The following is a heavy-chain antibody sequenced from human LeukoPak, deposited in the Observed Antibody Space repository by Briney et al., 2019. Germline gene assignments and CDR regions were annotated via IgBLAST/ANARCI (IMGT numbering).Heavy chain of an antibody. J-gene: IGHJ6*03. V-gene: IGHV4-39*07. CDR3: ARRLGRKFGERFYYYHYMDV. CDR1: GGSISSSSYF. CDR2: MNHSGST. D-gene: IGHD3-10*01. Sequence: SETLSLTCTVFGGSISSSSYFWGWIRQPPGKGLEWIGEMNHSGSTNYNPSLKSRVTISVDTSKNQFSLKLSSVTAADTAVYYCARRLGRKFGERFYYYHYMDVWGKGTTVTISS.